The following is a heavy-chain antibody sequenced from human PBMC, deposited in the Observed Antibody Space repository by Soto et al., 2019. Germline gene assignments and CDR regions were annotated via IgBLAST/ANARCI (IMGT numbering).Heavy chain of an antibody. CDR2: ISSNGGST. CDR3: ARSLGLYDSSGYYSSFDY. D-gene: IGHD3-22*01. Sequence: PGGSLRLSCAASGFTFSSYAMHWVRQAPGKGLEYVPAISSNGGSTYYANSVKGRFTISRDNSKNTLYLQMGSLRAEDMAVYYCARSLGLYDSSGYYSSFDYWGQGTLVTVSS. J-gene: IGHJ4*02. CDR1: GFTFSSYA. V-gene: IGHV3-64*01.